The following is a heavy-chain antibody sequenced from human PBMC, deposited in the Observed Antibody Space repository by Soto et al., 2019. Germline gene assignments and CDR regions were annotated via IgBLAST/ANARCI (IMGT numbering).Heavy chain of an antibody. CDR3: VRLMSTDTTGYFDY. CDR2: VYWHDDK. V-gene: IGHV2-5*01. CDR1: GFSLTTHGLG. J-gene: IGHJ4*02. Sequence: QITLKHSGPTLVKPTQTLTLTCTVSGFSLTTHGLGVGWIRQPPGKALEWLTLVYWHDDKRYSSSLRDRLTIARDTSNNQVVLSMTNMDPEDSATYYCVRLMSTDTTGYFDYWGQGILVTVSS. D-gene: IGHD1-1*01.